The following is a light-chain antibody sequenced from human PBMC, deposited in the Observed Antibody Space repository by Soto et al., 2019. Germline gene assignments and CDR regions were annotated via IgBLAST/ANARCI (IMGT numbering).Light chain of an antibody. V-gene: IGLV2-23*01. J-gene: IGLJ2*01. CDR2: EGS. Sequence: QSALTQPASVSGSPGQSVSISCTGTSSDVGGYNLVSWYQQHQGKAPKLLIFEGSKGPSGVSNRFSASKSGNAASLTISGLQAEDEAYYYCCSYAGSSTLVFGGGTKLTVL. CDR3: CSYAGSSTLV. CDR1: SSDVGGYNL.